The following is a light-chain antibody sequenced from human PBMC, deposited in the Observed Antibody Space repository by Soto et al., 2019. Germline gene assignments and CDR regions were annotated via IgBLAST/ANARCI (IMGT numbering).Light chain of an antibody. Sequence: QSVLTQPPSASGTPGQRVTISCSGSSSNIGSNPVNWYQQLPGMAPKLTIYDNVERPSGVPDRFSGSRSGTAASLAISGLQSEDEADYYCAAWDDRLNAWVIGGGTKLTVL. CDR3: AAWDDRLNAWV. J-gene: IGLJ3*02. V-gene: IGLV1-44*01. CDR1: SSNIGSNP. CDR2: DNV.